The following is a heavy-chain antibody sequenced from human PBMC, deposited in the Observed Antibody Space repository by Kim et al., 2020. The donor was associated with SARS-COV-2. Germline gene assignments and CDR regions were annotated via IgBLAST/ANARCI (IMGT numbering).Heavy chain of an antibody. V-gene: IGHV1-2*05. D-gene: IGHD6-13*01. CDR1: GYTFTGYY. CDR2: INPNSGGT. CDR3: ARDFQQLDYNYYYYGMDV. J-gene: IGHJ6*02. Sequence: ASVKVSCKASGYTFTGYYMHWVRQAPGQGLEWMGRINPNSGGTNYAQKFQGRVTMTRDTSISTAYMELSRLRSDDTVVYYCARDFQQLDYNYYYYGMDVWGQGTTVTVSS.